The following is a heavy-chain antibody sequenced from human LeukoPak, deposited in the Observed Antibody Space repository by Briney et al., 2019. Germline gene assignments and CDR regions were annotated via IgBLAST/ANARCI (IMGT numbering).Heavy chain of an antibody. CDR2: IYYSGST. J-gene: IGHJ4*02. CDR1: GGSISSSSYY. CDR3: ARLGSSSSLYYFDY. Sequence: SETLSLTCTVSGGSISSSSYYWGWIRQPPGKGPEWIGSIYYSGSTYYNPSLKSRVTISVDTSKNQFSLKLRSMTAADTAVYYCARLGSSSSLYYFDYWGQGTLVTVSS. D-gene: IGHD6-6*01. V-gene: IGHV4-39*01.